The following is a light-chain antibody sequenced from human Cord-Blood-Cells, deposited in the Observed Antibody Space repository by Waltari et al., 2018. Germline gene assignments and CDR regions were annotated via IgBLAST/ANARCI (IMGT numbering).Light chain of an antibody. J-gene: IGLJ1*01. CDR1: KLGDKY. CDR2: QDS. V-gene: IGLV3-1*01. CDR3: QAWDSSTYV. Sequence: SYELTQPPSVSVSPGQTASITCLGHKLGDKYACWYQQKPGQSPVLVIYQDSKRPSGIPERFSGSNSGNTATLTISGTQAMDEADYYCQAWDSSTYVFGTGTKVTVL.